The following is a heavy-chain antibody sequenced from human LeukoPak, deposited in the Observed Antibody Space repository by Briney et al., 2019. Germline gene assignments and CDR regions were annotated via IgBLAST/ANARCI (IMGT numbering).Heavy chain of an antibody. Sequence: GGSLRLSCAASGFTFSSYSMNWVRQAPGKGLEWVANIKRNGSEKYYVDSVKGRFTISRDNAKNSLYLQMNSLRAEDTAVYYCAREIYYDSNFDYWGQGTLVTVSS. CDR2: IKRNGSEK. V-gene: IGHV3-7*01. J-gene: IGHJ4*02. CDR3: AREIYYDSNFDY. D-gene: IGHD3-22*01. CDR1: GFTFSSYS.